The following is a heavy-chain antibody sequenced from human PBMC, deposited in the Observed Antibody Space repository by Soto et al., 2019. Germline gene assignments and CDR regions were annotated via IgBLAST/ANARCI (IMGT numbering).Heavy chain of an antibody. CDR2: ISYDGSDK. CDR3: AKGRSTSYCGGVNFYGGDN. J-gene: IGHJ4*02. Sequence: QVQLVESGGGVVQPGRSLRLSCAASGFSFSTYGMHWVRQAPGKGLEWVAVISYDGSDKYYADSVKGRVTISRDNSKNALYLEMDRLRGEDTAVYYCAKGRSTSYCGGVNFYGGDNWGQGTLVTVSA. V-gene: IGHV3-30*18. CDR1: GFSFSTYG. D-gene: IGHD2-21*01.